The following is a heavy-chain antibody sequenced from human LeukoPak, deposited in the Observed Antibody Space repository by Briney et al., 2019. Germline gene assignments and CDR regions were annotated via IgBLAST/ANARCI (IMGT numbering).Heavy chain of an antibody. Sequence: PSETLSLTCAVYGGSFSGYYWSWIRQPPGKGLEWIGEINHSGSTNYNPPLKSRVTISIDTSKNQFSLKLSSVTAADTAVYYCARGGIAVAGTTYFDYWGQGTLVTVSS. J-gene: IGHJ4*02. V-gene: IGHV4-34*01. D-gene: IGHD6-19*01. CDR2: INHSGST. CDR1: GGSFSGYY. CDR3: ARGGIAVAGTTYFDY.